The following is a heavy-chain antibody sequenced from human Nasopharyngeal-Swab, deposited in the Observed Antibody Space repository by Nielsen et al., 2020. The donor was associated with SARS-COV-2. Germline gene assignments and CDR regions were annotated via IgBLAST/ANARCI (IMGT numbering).Heavy chain of an antibody. V-gene: IGHV5-10-1*04. J-gene: IGHJ4*02. CDR1: GYSFTSYW. D-gene: IGHD1-26*01. CDR3: ASWGIVARSSGPDY. Sequence: GESLKISCKGSGYSFTSYWINWVRQMPGKGLEWMGRIDPSDSYTNYSPSFQGQVTISADKSISTAYLQWSSLKASDTAMYYCASWGIVARSSGPDYWGQGTLVTVSS. CDR2: IDPSDSYT.